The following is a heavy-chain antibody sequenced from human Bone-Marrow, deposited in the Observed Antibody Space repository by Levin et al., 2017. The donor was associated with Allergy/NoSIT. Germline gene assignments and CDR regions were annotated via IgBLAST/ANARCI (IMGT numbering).Heavy chain of an antibody. CDR2: ISSSSSYT. D-gene: IGHD3-22*01. V-gene: IGHV3-11*05. CDR3: ARVGRYYYDSSGYSFFDY. Sequence: GGSLRLSCAASGFTFSDYYMSWIRQAPGKGLEWVSYISSSSSYTNYADSVKGRFTISRDNAKNSLYLQMNSLRAEDTAVYYCARVGRYYYDSSGYSFFDYWGQGTLVTVSS. CDR1: GFTFSDYY. J-gene: IGHJ4*02.